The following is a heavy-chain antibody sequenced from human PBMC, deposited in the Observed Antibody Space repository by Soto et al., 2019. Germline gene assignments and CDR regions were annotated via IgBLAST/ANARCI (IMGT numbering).Heavy chain of an antibody. CDR1: GGTFSSYA. D-gene: IGHD3-9*01. CDR3: AREYILTGPIDY. V-gene: IGHV1-69*13. CDR2: IIPIFGTA. J-gene: IGHJ4*02. Sequence: SVKVSCKASGGTFSSYAISWVRQAPGQGLERMGGIIPIFGTANYAQKFQGRVTITADESTSTAYMELSSLRSEDTAVYYCAREYILTGPIDYWGQGTLVTVSS.